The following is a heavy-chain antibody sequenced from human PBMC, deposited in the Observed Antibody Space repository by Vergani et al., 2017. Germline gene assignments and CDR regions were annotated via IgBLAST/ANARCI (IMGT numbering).Heavy chain of an antibody. D-gene: IGHD3-9*01. Sequence: QITLRESGPTLVKPTQTLTLTCTFSGFSLTTGGEGVGWIRQPPGRALEWLAHIFSNDEKSYSTSLKSRLTISKDTSKSQVVLTMTNMDPVDTATYYCARIMETYDILTGYPPGYAFDIWGQGTMVTVSS. V-gene: IGHV2-26*01. J-gene: IGHJ3*02. CDR2: IFSNDEK. CDR3: ARIMETYDILTGYPPGYAFDI. CDR1: GFSLTTGGEG.